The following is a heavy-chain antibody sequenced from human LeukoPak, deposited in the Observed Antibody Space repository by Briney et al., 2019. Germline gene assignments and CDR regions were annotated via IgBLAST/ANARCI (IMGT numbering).Heavy chain of an antibody. V-gene: IGHV3-48*03. J-gene: IGHJ4*02. CDR1: GFTFSSYE. CDR2: ISSSGSTI. D-gene: IGHD2-2*01. Sequence: GGSLRLSCAASGFTFSSYEMNWVRQAPGKGLEWASYISSSGSTIYYADSVKGRFTISRDNAKNSLYLQMNSLRAEDTALYYCAKLGCTGTICYANYWGQGTLVTVSS. CDR3: AKLGCTGTICYANY.